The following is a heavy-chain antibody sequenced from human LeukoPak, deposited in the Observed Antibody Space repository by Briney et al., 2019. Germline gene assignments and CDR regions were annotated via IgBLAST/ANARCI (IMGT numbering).Heavy chain of an antibody. V-gene: IGHV4-59*01. CDR1: GGSISGYY. CDR3: ARDLGSSSSY. Sequence: SETLSLTCTVSGGSISGYYWSWIRQPPGKGLEWIGYIYYSGSTNYNPSLKSRVTISVDTSKNQFSLKLSSVTAADTAVYYCARDLGSSSSYWGQGTLVTVSS. J-gene: IGHJ4*02. D-gene: IGHD6-6*01. CDR2: IYYSGST.